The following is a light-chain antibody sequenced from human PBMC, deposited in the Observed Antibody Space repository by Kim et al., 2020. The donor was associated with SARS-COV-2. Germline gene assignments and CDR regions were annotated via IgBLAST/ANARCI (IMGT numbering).Light chain of an antibody. Sequence: GQMVTISCSGSNSNIGVNTVNWYQQFPATAPKLLIYRNNQRPSGVPDRFSGSKSGTSASLALSGLLSEDEADYYCATWDDSLNAWVFGGGTQLTVL. CDR1: NSNIGVNT. J-gene: IGLJ3*02. CDR3: ATWDDSLNAWV. V-gene: IGLV1-44*01. CDR2: RNN.